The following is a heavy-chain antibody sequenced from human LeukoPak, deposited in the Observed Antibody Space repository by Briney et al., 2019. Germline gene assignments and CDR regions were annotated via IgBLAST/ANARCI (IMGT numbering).Heavy chain of an antibody. D-gene: IGHD3-10*01. CDR2: MNPNSGNT. CDR1: GYTFTGYY. CDR3: ARVGDYYYYMDV. Sequence: SVKVSCKASGYTFTGYYMHWVRQATGQGLERMGWMNPNSGNTGYAQKFQGRVTMTRNTSISTAYMELSSLRSDDTAVYYCARVGDYYYYMDVWGKGTTVTVSS. V-gene: IGHV1-8*02. J-gene: IGHJ6*03.